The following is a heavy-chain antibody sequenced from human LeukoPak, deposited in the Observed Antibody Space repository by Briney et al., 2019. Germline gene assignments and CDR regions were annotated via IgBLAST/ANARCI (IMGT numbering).Heavy chain of an antibody. CDR2: INHSGST. D-gene: IGHD2-2*01. V-gene: IGHV4-34*01. CDR3: ARGIWYCSSTSCYSGSYYYYGMDV. J-gene: IGHJ6*04. Sequence: SETLSLTCAVYGGSFSGYYWSWIRQPPGKGLEWIGEINHSGSTNYNPSLQSRVTISVDTSKNQFSLKLSSVTAADTAVYYCARGIWYCSSTSCYSGSYYYYGMDVWGKGTTVTVSS. CDR1: GGSFSGYY.